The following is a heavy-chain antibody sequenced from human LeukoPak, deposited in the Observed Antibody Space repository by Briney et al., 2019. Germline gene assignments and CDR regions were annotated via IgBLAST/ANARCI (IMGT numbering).Heavy chain of an antibody. CDR2: INSAGSGT. Sequence: GGSLRLSCAASGFPLSSYWMHWVRQAPGKGLVWVSRINSAGSGTSYADSVKGRFTISRDNAKNTLYLQMNSLRAEDTAVYYCARQNTPHGNFDYWGQGTLVTVSS. CDR1: GFPLSSYW. V-gene: IGHV3-74*01. J-gene: IGHJ4*02. D-gene: IGHD5-24*01. CDR3: ARQNTPHGNFDY.